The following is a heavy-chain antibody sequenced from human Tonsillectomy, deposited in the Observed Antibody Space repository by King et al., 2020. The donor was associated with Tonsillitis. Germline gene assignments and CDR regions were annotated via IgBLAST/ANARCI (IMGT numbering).Heavy chain of an antibody. J-gene: IGHJ6*02. CDR3: ARQAGTYYGMDV. CDR2: ISYDGSNK. V-gene: IGHV3-30*04. Sequence: VQLVESGGGVVQPGRSLRLSCAASGFTFSSYALHWVRQAPGKGLEWVAFISYDGSNKYFADSVKGRFTISSDNSKNTLYLQMNRLRAEDTAVYYCARQAGTYYGMDVWGQGTTVTVSS. D-gene: IGHD1-1*01. CDR1: GFTFSSYA.